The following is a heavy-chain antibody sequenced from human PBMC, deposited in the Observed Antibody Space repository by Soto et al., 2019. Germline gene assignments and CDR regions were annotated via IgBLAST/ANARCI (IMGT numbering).Heavy chain of an antibody. CDR2: IKPNSGGT. Sequence: GASVKVSCKASGYTFTGYYMHWVRQAPGQGLEWMGWIKPNSGGTNYAQKFQGWVTMTRDTSISTAYMDLRRLRSDDTALYYCARTKCFGSHPDAFVIWGQGKMVTVSS. J-gene: IGHJ3*02. D-gene: IGHD3-10*01. CDR1: GYTFTGYY. V-gene: IGHV1-2*04. CDR3: ARTKCFGSHPDAFVI.